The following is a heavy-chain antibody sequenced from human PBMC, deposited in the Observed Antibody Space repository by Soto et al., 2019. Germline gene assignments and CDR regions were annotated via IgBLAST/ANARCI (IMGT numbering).Heavy chain of an antibody. CDR3: AKDPRRGYSGYDSPFDY. CDR1: GYTFTGYY. Sequence: ASVKVSCKASGYTFTGYYMHWVRQAPGQGLEWMGWINPNSGGTNYAQKFQGWVTMTRDTSISTAYMELSRLRSDDTAVYYCAKDPRRGYSGYDSPFDYWGQGTLVTVSS. V-gene: IGHV1-2*04. CDR2: INPNSGGT. J-gene: IGHJ4*02. D-gene: IGHD5-12*01.